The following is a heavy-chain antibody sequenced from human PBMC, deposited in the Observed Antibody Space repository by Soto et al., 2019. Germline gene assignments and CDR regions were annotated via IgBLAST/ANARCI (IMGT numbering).Heavy chain of an antibody. V-gene: IGHV3-7*03. J-gene: IGHJ4*02. D-gene: IGHD3-10*01. CDR2: IHQDGSEE. Sequence: GGSLRLSCEASGFTFTIYWMSWVRQAPGKGLEWVANIHQDGSEEYFADSVRGRFTIFRDNARNSLYPQMHSLRAEDTAVCYSARQRAGAFESWGLGTLVTVPQ. CDR3: ARQRAGAFES. CDR1: GFTFTIYW.